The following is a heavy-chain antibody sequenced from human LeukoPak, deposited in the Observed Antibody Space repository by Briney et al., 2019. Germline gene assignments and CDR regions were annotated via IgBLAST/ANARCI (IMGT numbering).Heavy chain of an antibody. CDR3: AREELPQWLVPRESNYFDY. V-gene: IGHV3-7*01. D-gene: IGHD6-19*01. CDR2: IKQDGSEK. CDR1: GFTFSSYW. Sequence: PGGSLRLSCAASGFTFSSYWMSWVRQAPGKGLEWVANIKQDGSEKYYVDSVKGRFTISRDNAKNSLYPQMNSLRAEDTAVYYCAREELPQWLVPRESNYFDYWGQGTLVTVSS. J-gene: IGHJ4*02.